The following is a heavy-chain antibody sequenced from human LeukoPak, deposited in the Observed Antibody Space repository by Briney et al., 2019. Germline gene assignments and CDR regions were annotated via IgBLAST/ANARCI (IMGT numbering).Heavy chain of an antibody. CDR3: ARVLSLGMIVVEYYFDY. Sequence: PGGSLRLSCAASGFTVSSNYMSWVRQAPGKGLEWVSVIYSGGSTYYADSVKGRFTISRDNSKNTPYLQMNSLRAEDTAVYYCARVLSLGMIVVEYYFDYWGQGTLVTVSS. CDR2: IYSGGST. CDR1: GFTVSSNY. V-gene: IGHV3-53*01. J-gene: IGHJ4*02. D-gene: IGHD3-22*01.